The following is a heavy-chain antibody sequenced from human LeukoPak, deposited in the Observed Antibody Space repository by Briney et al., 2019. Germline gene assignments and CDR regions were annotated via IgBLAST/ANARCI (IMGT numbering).Heavy chain of an antibody. J-gene: IGHJ4*02. CDR1: GFSFSNYA. Sequence: GGSLRLSCAASGFSFSNYAMSWVRQVPGRGLEWVSTISSRGDSTYVADSVKGRFTISRDNSKNSLYLQMNTVRAEDTAVYYCVKGPRPDITVAHTVENWGQGTLVTVSS. CDR3: VKGPRPDITVAHTVEN. CDR2: ISSRGDST. D-gene: IGHD6-19*01. V-gene: IGHV3-23*01.